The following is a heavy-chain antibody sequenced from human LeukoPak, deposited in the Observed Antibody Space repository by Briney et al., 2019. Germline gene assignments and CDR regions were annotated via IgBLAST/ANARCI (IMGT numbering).Heavy chain of an antibody. V-gene: IGHV4-30-2*01. CDR1: GGSISSGDYS. D-gene: IGHD4-17*01. J-gene: IGHJ4*02. Sequence: SETLSLTCAVSGGSISSGDYSWSWIRQPRGKGLEWIGYIYHSGSTYYNPSLKSRLTISVDRSKNQFSLKLSSVTAADTAVYYCARGGYGDPFDYWGQGTLVTVSS. CDR3: ARGGYGDPFDY. CDR2: IYHSGST.